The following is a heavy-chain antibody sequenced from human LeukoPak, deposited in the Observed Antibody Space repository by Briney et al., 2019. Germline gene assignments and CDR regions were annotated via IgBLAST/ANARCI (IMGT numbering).Heavy chain of an antibody. CDR2: IYYSGSS. V-gene: IGHV4-59*08. CDR1: GGSISSYY. Sequence: SETLSLTCTVSGGSISSYYWSWIRQPPGKGLEWIGYIYYSGSSNYNPSLKSRVTISVDTSKNQVSLKLSSVTAADTAVYYCAATYSSSPTPHVDYWGQGTLVTVSS. J-gene: IGHJ4*02. CDR3: AATYSSSPTPHVDY. D-gene: IGHD6-6*01.